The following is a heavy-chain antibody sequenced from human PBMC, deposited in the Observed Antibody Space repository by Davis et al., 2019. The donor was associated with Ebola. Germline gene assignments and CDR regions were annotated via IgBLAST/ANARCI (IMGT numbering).Heavy chain of an antibody. Sequence: PSETLSLTCTVSGGSISSYYWSWIRQPAGKGLEWIGHIYTSGSTNYNPSLKSRVTISVDTSKNQFSLKLSSVTAADTAVYYCARDAYGDYNYYYYGMDVWGQGTTVTVSS. CDR2: IYTSGST. CDR3: ARDAYGDYNYYYYGMDV. D-gene: IGHD4-17*01. V-gene: IGHV4-4*07. J-gene: IGHJ6*02. CDR1: GGSISSYY.